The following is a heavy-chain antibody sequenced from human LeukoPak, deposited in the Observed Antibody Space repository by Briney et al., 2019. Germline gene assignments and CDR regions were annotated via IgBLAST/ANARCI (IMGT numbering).Heavy chain of an antibody. V-gene: IGHV3-23*01. D-gene: IGHD3-3*01. CDR1: GFTFSSYA. CDR2: ISGSGGST. Sequence: GGSLRLSCAASGFTFSSYAMSWVRQAPGKGLEWVSAISGSGGSTYYADSVKGRFTISRDNSKNTLYLQMNSLRAEDTAVYYCAKDRRVEWVNWFDPWGREPWSPSPQ. CDR3: AKDRRVEWVNWFDP. J-gene: IGHJ5*02.